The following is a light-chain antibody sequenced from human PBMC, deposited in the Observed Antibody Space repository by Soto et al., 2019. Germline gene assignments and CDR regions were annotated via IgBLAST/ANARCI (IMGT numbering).Light chain of an antibody. Sequence: EIVLTQSPGTLSLSPGERATLTCRASQSVSNRYLAWYQQKPGQAPRLLVYGASSRPTGIPDRFSGRFSGPGAGTDFTLTISRLEHEDFAVYYCQQYGSSPYTFGQGTRLEI. CDR3: QQYGSSPYT. CDR1: QSVSNRY. V-gene: IGKV3-20*01. J-gene: IGKJ2*01. CDR2: GAS.